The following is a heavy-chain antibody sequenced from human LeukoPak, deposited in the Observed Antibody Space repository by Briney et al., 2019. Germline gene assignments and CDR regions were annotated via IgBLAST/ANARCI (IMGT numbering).Heavy chain of an antibody. D-gene: IGHD3-22*01. CDR3: AREVAAPDYDGSGYYRDLDY. CDR2: ISAYNGNT. J-gene: IGHJ4*02. V-gene: IGHV1-18*01. CDR1: GYTFTSYG. Sequence: ASVKVSCKASGYTFTSYGISWVRQAPGQGLEWMGWISAYNGNTNYAQKLQGRVTMTTDTSTSTAYMELRSLRSDDTAVYYCAREVAAPDYDGSGYYRDLDYWGRGTLVTVSS.